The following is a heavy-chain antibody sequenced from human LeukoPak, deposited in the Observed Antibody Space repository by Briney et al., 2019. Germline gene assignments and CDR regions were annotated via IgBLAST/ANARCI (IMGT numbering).Heavy chain of an antibody. CDR3: AKGYCSGGSCYKSFDY. V-gene: IGHV3-9*01. CDR1: GFTFDDYA. CDR2: ISWNSGSI. D-gene: IGHD2-15*01. J-gene: IGHJ4*02. Sequence: GGSLRLSCAASGFTFDDYAMHWVRQAPGKGLEWVSGISWNSGSIGYADSVKGRFTISRDNAKNSLYLQMNSLRAEDTALYYCAKGYCSGGSCYKSFDYWGQGTLVTVSS.